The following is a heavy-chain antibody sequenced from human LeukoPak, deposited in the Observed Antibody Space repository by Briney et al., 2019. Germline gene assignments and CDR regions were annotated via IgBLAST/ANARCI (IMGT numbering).Heavy chain of an antibody. J-gene: IGHJ3*02. D-gene: IGHD5-18*01. CDR3: AKRSEYSYGDAFDI. CDR2: IYSGGST. CDR1: GFTVSSNY. Sequence: GGSLRLSCAASGFTVSSNYMSWVRQAPGKGLEWVSVIYSGGSTYYADSVKGRFTISRDNSKNTLYLQMNSLRAEDTAVYYCAKRSEYSYGDAFDIWGQGTMVTVSS. V-gene: IGHV3-53*01.